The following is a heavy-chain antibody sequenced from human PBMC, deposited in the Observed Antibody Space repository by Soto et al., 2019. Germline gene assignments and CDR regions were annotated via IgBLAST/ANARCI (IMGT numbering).Heavy chain of an antibody. CDR3: ARNYYDSSGYYIINYYFDY. CDR2: INPSGGST. Sequence: ASVKVSCKASGYTFTGYYMHWVRQAPGQGLEWMGIINPSGGSTSYAQKFQGRVTMTRDTSTSTVYMELSSLRSEDTAVYYCARNYYDSSGYYIINYYFDYWGQGTLVTVSS. CDR1: GYTFTGYY. D-gene: IGHD3-22*01. J-gene: IGHJ4*02. V-gene: IGHV1-46*01.